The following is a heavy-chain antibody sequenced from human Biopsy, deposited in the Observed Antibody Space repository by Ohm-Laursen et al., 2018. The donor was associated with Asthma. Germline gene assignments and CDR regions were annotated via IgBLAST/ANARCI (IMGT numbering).Heavy chain of an antibody. J-gene: IGHJ4*02. CDR3: ARGDSSGWSHYYFDY. Sequence: SLRLSCAASGFVFSQCGMHWVRQAPGKGLEWVSVIYSGGTSDTADSVRGRFTISRDFYKNTLYLQMDSLRAEDTAVYYFARGDSSGWSHYYFDYWGQGTLVTVSS. V-gene: IGHV3-53*01. CDR2: IYSGGTS. D-gene: IGHD6-19*01. CDR1: GFVFSQCG.